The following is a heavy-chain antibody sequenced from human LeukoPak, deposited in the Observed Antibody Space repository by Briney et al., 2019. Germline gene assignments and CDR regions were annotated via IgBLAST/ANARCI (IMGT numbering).Heavy chain of an antibody. CDR3: ARYGHSPFFDY. CDR2: INPSGGST. V-gene: IGHV1-46*01. CDR1: GYTFTNYH. Sequence: ASVQVSCKASGYTFTNYHMNWVRQALDQGLSGWGIINPSGGSTTNAQKFQGRVIMTRDMSTSTVYMELSSLRSEDTAVYFCARYGHSPFFDYWGQGTLAIVSS. J-gene: IGHJ4*02. D-gene: IGHD4-17*01.